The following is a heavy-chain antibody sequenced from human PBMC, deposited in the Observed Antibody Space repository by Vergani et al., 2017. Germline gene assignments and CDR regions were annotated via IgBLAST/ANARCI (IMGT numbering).Heavy chain of an antibody. D-gene: IGHD3-3*01. CDR3: AKDFSEWLSPLGLSYYYYYMDV. CDR2: ISGFGNKT. CDR1: RFTFSSYA. J-gene: IGHJ6*03. Sequence: EVQLLESGGGLVQPGGSLRLSCAASRFTFSSYAMSWVRQAPGKGLEWVSSISGFGNKTYYSDSVKGRFTMSRDNSKNTLFLQMNSLRAEDTAVYYCAKDFSEWLSPLGLSYYYYYMDVWGKGTTVTVSS. V-gene: IGHV3-23*01.